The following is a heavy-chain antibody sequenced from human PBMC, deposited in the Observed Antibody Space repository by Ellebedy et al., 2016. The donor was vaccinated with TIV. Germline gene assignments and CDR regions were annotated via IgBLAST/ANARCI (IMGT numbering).Heavy chain of an antibody. Sequence: PGGSLRLSCAASGFTFSSFWMSWVRQAPGKGLEWVANIKEDGSEENYVDSVKGRFTISRDNAKNSLYLQMNSLRAEDTAVYYCAKDRSGWGDYWGQGTLVTVSS. V-gene: IGHV3-7*01. CDR1: GFTFSSFW. J-gene: IGHJ4*02. D-gene: IGHD6-19*01. CDR3: AKDRSGWGDY. CDR2: IKEDGSEE.